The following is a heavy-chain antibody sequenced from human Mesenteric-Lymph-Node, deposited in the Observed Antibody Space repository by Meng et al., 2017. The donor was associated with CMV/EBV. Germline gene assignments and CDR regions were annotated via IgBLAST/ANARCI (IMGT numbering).Heavy chain of an antibody. D-gene: IGHD3-22*01. CDR2: VHHSGTT. CDR1: GDSISNSTYY. CDR3: ARRGNYDSDYSEY. Sequence: QFQLQDSGPGLVKPSEPLSLSCIVSGDSISNSTYYWTWIRQPPGKGLEWIGSVHHSGTTYYNPSLKGRLTISVDTSANLFSLRLTTVTAADTATYYCARRGNYDSDYSEYWGQGTLVTVSS. J-gene: IGHJ4*02. V-gene: IGHV4-39*01.